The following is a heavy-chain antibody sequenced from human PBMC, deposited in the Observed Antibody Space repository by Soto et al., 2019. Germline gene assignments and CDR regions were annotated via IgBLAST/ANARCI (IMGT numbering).Heavy chain of an antibody. V-gene: IGHV2-5*02. CDR2: IYWDDDK. CDR1: GFSLSTSGVG. CDR3: AHRPWQPYGDPLVFDY. J-gene: IGHJ4*02. Sequence: QITLKESGPTLVKPTQTLTLTCTFSGFSLSTSGVGVGWIRQPPGKALEWLALIYWDDDKRYSPSLKSRLTITKDTSKNQVVLTMTNMDPVDTATYYCAHRPWQPYGDPLVFDYWGQGTLVTVSS. D-gene: IGHD4-17*01.